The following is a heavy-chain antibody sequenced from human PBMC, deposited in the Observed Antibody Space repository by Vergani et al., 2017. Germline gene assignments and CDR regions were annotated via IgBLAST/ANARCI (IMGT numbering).Heavy chain of an antibody. CDR3: ARDRGRIAAAGSYYFDY. CDR1: GGSISSGSYY. J-gene: IGHJ4*02. V-gene: IGHV4-61*02. CDR2: IYTSGRT. Sequence: QVQLQESGPGLVKPSQTLSLTCTVSGGSISSGSYYWSWIRQPAGKGLEWIGRIYTSGRTNYNPSLKSRVTISVDTSKNQFSLKLSSVTAADTAVYYCARDRGRIAAAGSYYFDYWGQGTLVTVSS. D-gene: IGHD6-13*01.